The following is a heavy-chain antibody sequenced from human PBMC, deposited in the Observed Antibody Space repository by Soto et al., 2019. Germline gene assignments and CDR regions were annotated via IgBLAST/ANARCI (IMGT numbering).Heavy chain of an antibody. D-gene: IGHD6-6*01. CDR1: RGHMSSYY. Sequence: EILTLTWTVSRGHMSSYYCTPIRQPPGKGLEWIGYIYYSGSTNYNPSLKSRVTILVDTSKNQFYLKLSSVTAADTAVYYCEREDPVSSSPYFAYWGQGALVTVCS. CDR3: EREDPVSSSPYFAY. J-gene: IGHJ4*02. V-gene: IGHV4-59*01. CDR2: IYYSGST.